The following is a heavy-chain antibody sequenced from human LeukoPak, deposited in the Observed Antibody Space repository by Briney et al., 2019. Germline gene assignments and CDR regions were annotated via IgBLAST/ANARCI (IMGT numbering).Heavy chain of an antibody. V-gene: IGHV1-18*01. D-gene: IGHD3-22*01. J-gene: IGHJ3*02. CDR2: ISAYNGNT. CDR1: GYTFTSYG. Sequence: GASVTVSCKASGYTFTSYGISWVRQAPGQGLEWMGWISAYNGNTNYAQKLQGRVTMTTDTSTSTAYMELRSLRSDDTAVYYCARTMYYYDSPGAFDIWGQGTMVTVSS. CDR3: ARTMYYYDSPGAFDI.